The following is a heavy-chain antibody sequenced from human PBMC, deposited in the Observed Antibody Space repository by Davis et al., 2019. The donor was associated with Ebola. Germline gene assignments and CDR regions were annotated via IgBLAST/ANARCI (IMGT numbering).Heavy chain of an antibody. Sequence: PGGSLRLSCAASGFTFSSYWIHWVRQAPGKGLEWVSRITTDGSTINYADSVKGRFTISRDNADNTVHLQMDSLSADDTAVYYCTRVTALAPGVMSGYAMDVWGQGTTVTVSS. CDR1: GFTFSSYW. CDR3: TRVTALAPGVMSGYAMDV. D-gene: IGHD2-2*01. V-gene: IGHV3-74*01. CDR2: ITTDGSTI. J-gene: IGHJ6*02.